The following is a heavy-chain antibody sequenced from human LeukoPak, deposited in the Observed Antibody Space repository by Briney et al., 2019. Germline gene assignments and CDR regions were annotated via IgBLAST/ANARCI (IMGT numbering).Heavy chain of an antibody. Sequence: PGVSLRLSCATFGFTFRSCAMSWVRQAPGKGREWGSTFSDRGGSRYYADSVKGRFTISRDNSKNTLHLQMNSLRAEDTAVYYCAKGRSGYDYWGQATVVTVSS. CDR3: AKGRSGYDY. J-gene: IGHJ4*02. CDR1: GFTFRSCA. D-gene: IGHD3-22*01. CDR2: FSDRGGSR. V-gene: IGHV3-23*01.